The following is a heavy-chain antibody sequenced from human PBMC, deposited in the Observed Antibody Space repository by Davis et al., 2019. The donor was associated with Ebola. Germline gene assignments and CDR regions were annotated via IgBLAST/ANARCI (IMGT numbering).Heavy chain of an antibody. J-gene: IGHJ6*02. CDR2: IYPGDSDT. D-gene: IGHD4-11*01. CDR1: GYSFTSYW. CDR3: ARGGVTTGYPYYYYYGMDV. Sequence: PGGSLRLSCKGSGYSFTSYWIGWVRQMPGKGLEWMGIIYPGDSDTRYSPSFQGQVTISADKSISTAYLQWSSLKASDTAMYYCARGGVTTGYPYYYYYGMDVWGQGTTVTVSS. V-gene: IGHV5-51*01.